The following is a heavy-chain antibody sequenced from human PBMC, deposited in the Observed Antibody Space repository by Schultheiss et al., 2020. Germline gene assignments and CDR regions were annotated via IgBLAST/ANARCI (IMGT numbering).Heavy chain of an antibody. J-gene: IGHJ6*03. CDR2: IYYSGST. D-gene: IGHD7-27*01. Sequence: SETLSLTCTVSGGSISSYYWSWIRQPPGKGLEWIGYIYYSGSTNYNPSLKSRVTISVDTSKNQFSLKLSSVTAADTAVYYCARVSTGAQTHYYYYYYMDVWGKRTTVTVSS. V-gene: IGHV4-59*12. CDR1: GGSISSYY. CDR3: ARVSTGAQTHYYYYYYMDV.